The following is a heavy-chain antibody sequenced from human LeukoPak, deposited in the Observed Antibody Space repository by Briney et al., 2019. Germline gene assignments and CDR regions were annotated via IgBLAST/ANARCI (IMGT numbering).Heavy chain of an antibody. CDR1: GFTFTSYN. V-gene: IGHV3-21*01. J-gene: IGHJ4*02. CDR2: ISTSSSYI. D-gene: IGHD3-10*01. Sequence: GGSLRLSCAASGFTFTSYNMNWVRQAPGKGLEWVSSISTSSSYIYYADAVKGRFTISRDNAKNSLYLQMNSLRAEDTAVYYCAREVNPYYYGSGSYYNPYFDYWGQGTLVTVSS. CDR3: AREVNPYYYGSGSYYNPYFDY.